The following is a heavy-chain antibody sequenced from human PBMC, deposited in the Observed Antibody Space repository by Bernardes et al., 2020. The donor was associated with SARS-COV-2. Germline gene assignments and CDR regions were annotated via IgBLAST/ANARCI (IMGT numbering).Heavy chain of an antibody. CDR1: GFTFSVYS. J-gene: IGHJ4*02. CDR3: ARSVFGGYDFLY. CDR2: ISSNGGST. D-gene: IGHD5-12*01. Sequence: GGSLRLSCAASGFTFSVYSMHWVRQAPGKGLEYVSVISSNGGSTWYADSVKGRFTISRDNSNNTVYLQMGRLRADDTAVYYCARSVFGGYDFLYWGQGTLVTVSS. V-gene: IGHV3-64*02.